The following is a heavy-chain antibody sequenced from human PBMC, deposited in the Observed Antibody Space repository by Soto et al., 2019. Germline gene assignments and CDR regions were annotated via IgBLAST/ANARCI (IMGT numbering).Heavy chain of an antibody. CDR1: GFIFTSYT. Sequence: EVQLVESGGGLVKPGGSLRLSCAASGFIFTSYTMNWVRRAPGKGLELVSSISSSSTNIHYADSVKGRFTISRDNAKKSLYLQMNSLRAEDTAVYYCARGPLYYFDYWGQGTLVTVSS. CDR2: ISSSSTNI. CDR3: ARGPLYYFDY. J-gene: IGHJ4*02. V-gene: IGHV3-21*02.